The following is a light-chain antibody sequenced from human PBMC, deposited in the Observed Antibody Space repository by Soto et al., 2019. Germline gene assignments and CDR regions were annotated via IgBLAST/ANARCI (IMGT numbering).Light chain of an antibody. J-gene: IGKJ5*01. CDR3: QQYNNWPPIT. CDR2: GAS. V-gene: IGKV3-15*01. CDR1: QSVSSN. Sequence: EIVLTQSPGTLSFSLWERASLSFTASQSVSSNLAWYQQKPGQAPRLLIYGASTRATGIPARFSGSGSGTEFTLTISSLQSEDFAVYYCQQYNNWPPITFGQGTRLEIK.